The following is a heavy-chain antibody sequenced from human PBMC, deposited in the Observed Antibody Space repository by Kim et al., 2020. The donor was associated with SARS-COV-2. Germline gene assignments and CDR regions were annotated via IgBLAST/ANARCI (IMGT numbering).Heavy chain of an antibody. CDR3: ARAEGGPDYYYYYMDV. CDR2: MNPNSGNT. J-gene: IGHJ6*03. D-gene: IGHD3-16*01. Sequence: ASVKVSCKASGYTFTSYDINWVRQATGQGLEWMGWMNPNSGNTGYAQKFQGRVTMTRNTSISTAYMELSSLRSEDTAVYYCARAEGGPDYYYYYMDVWGKGTTVTVSS. CDR1: GYTFTSYD. V-gene: IGHV1-8*01.